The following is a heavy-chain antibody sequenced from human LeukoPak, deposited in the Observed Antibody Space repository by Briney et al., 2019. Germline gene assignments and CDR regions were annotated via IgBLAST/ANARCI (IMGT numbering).Heavy chain of an antibody. CDR3: ARYDGGSGPFDY. CDR1: GFTFSSYA. J-gene: IGHJ4*02. V-gene: IGHV3-23*01. CDR2: ISGSVGNT. D-gene: IGHD3-10*01. Sequence: PGGSLRLSCAASGFTFSSYAMSWVRQAPGRGLERVSGISGSVGNTYYADSVKGRFTISRDNSKNTLYLQMNSLRAEDTAVYYCARYDGGSGPFDYWGQGTLVTVSS.